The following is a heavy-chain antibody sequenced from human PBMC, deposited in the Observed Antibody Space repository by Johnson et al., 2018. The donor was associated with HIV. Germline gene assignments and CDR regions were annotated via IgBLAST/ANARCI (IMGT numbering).Heavy chain of an antibody. Sequence: VQLVESGGGLVKPGGSLRLSCVASGFTFSDYYMTWVRQAPGKGLEWVSVIYSGGSTYYADSVQGRFTIPRDNSKNTLYLQMNSLRAEDTAVYYCAKDKSGRYYDSSGYSLDDAFDIWGQGTMVTVSS. D-gene: IGHD3-22*01. V-gene: IGHV3-66*02. J-gene: IGHJ3*02. CDR1: GFTFSDYY. CDR2: IYSGGST. CDR3: AKDKSGRYYDSSGYSLDDAFDI.